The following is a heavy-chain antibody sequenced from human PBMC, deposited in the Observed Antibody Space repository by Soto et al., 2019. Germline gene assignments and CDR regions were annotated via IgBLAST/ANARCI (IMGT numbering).Heavy chain of an antibody. CDR2: IYYSGST. CDR3: ARKGGGYYYGYYGMDV. V-gene: IGHV4-39*01. CDR1: GGSISSSSYY. D-gene: IGHD2-15*01. Sequence: SETLSLTCTVPGGSISSSSYYWGWIRQPPGKGLEWIGSIYYSGSTYYNPSLKSRVTISVDTSKNQFSLKLSSVTAADTAVYYCARKGGGYYYGYYGMDVWGQGTTVTVSS. J-gene: IGHJ6*02.